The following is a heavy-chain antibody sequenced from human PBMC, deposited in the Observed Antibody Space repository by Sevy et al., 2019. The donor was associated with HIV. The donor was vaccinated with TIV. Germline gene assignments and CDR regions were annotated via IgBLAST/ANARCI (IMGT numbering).Heavy chain of an antibody. J-gene: IGHJ4*02. CDR3: ARTRTCGGSCYYFDY. V-gene: IGHV1-46*01. Sequence: ASVKVSCKTSGYTFTTYYMHWVRQAPGQGLEWMGLINPSGGYTSNAQKFQGRVTMTSDTSATTVHMGLRSLTSEDSAIYYCARTRTCGGSCYYFDYWGQGTQITVSS. CDR1: GYTFTTYY. D-gene: IGHD2-15*01. CDR2: INPSGGYT.